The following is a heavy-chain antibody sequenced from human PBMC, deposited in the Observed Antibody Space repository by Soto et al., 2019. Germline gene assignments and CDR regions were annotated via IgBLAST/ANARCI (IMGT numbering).Heavy chain of an antibody. Sequence: EVQLVESGGGLVQPGGSLRLSCAASGFTFSSYWMSWVRQAPGKGLEWVANIKQDGSEKYYVDSVKGRFTISRDNAKNSLYLQMNSLRAEDTAVYYCAKALVGGWYPIDYWGQGTLVTVSS. V-gene: IGHV3-7*01. D-gene: IGHD6-19*01. CDR1: GFTFSSYW. J-gene: IGHJ4*02. CDR3: AKALVGGWYPIDY. CDR2: IKQDGSEK.